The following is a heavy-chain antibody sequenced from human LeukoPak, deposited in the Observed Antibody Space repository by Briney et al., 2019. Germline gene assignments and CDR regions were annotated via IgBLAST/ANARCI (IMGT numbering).Heavy chain of an antibody. CDR3: AKAPVTTCSGAYCYPFDY. J-gene: IGHJ4*02. CDR1: GFTLSSYA. CDR2: ISVSGNT. V-gene: IGHV3-23*01. Sequence: GGSLRLSCAAAGFTLSSYAMSWVRQAPGKGLEWVSAISVSGNTYHADSVKGRFTISRDSSKNTLYLQMNRLRAEDAAVYYCAKAPVTTCSGAYCYPFDYWGQGTLVTVSS. D-gene: IGHD2-21*01.